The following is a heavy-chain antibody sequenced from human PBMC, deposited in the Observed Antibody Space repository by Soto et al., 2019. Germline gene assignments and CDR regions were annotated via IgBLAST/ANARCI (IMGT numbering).Heavy chain of an antibody. CDR2: VYHSGRA. CDR3: ARDESRGWNYARRDYYYYGMDD. D-gene: IGHD1-7*01. CDR1: GYSISSGYY. J-gene: IGHJ6*02. V-gene: IGHV4-38-2*02. Sequence: SDTLSLTCAVSGYSISSGYYWGLIRQLPGKGLEWAGSVYHSGRAAYNPSLKSRVTISVGTSKNQFTRKLSSVTAADTAVDYCARDESRGWNYARRDYYYYGMDDWGQGTTVTVSS.